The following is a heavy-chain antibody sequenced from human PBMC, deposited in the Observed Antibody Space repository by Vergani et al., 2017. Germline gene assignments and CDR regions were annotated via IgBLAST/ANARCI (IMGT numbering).Heavy chain of an antibody. CDR1: GGSFTSYH. CDR2: IDHTGRP. Sequence: QVQLQQWGGELLKPSETLSLTCVVNGGSFTSYHWTWLRQSPGEGLEWVGDIDHTGRPDYNPSLKSRLTMSVDKSRNQFSLTLNSVTATDTAIYFCARVNTETNGHLYYYYYMDVWGQGTAVTVS. V-gene: IGHV4-34*01. D-gene: IGHD2-8*01. J-gene: IGHJ6*03. CDR3: ARVNTETNGHLYYYYYMDV.